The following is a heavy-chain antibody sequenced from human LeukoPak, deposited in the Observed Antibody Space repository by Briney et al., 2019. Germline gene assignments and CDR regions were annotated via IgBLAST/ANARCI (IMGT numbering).Heavy chain of an antibody. J-gene: IGHJ4*02. D-gene: IGHD6-6*01. CDR1: GFTFCSYG. V-gene: IGHV3-23*01. Sequence: GRTLRLSCAASGFTFCSYGMSCVRQAPGKGLECVSAISDSGRDTYFADSVKGRFTISRDNSKNALYLQMNSLRAEASAISYCAKRVPYSSSSVYFDYWGQGTLVTVSS. CDR2: ISDSGRDT. CDR3: AKRVPYSSSSVYFDY.